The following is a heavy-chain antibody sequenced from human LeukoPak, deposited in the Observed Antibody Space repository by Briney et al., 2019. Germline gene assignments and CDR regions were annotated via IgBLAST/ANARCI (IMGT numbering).Heavy chain of an antibody. CDR2: IRYDGSNE. D-gene: IGHD4-17*01. V-gene: IGHV3-30*02. J-gene: IGHJ2*01. CDR1: GFTFSSYG. CDR3: ARGGNHGDYWYFDL. Sequence: GGSLRLSCAASGFTFSSYGMHWVRQAPGKGLEWMAFIRYDGSNEYYADSVKGRFTISRDNAETSLHLQMNSLRAEDTAVYYCARGGNHGDYWYFDLWGRGTLVTVSS.